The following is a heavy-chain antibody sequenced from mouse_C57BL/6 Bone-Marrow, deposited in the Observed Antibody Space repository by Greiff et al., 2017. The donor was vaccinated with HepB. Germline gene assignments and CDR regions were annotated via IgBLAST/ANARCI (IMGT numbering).Heavy chain of an antibody. J-gene: IGHJ1*03. D-gene: IGHD3-1*01. V-gene: IGHV5-6*02. CDR2: ISSGGSYI. Sequence: EVKLVESGGDLVKPGGSLKLSCAASGFTFSSYGMSWVRQTPDKRLEWVATISSGGSYIYYPDSVKGRFTISRDNAKNTLYLQMSSLKSEDTAMYYCARRKGLWYFDVWGTGTTVTVSS. CDR3: ARRKGLWYFDV. CDR1: GFTFSSYG.